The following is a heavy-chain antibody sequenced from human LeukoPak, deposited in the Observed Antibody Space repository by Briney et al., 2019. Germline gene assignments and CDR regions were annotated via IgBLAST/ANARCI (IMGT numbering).Heavy chain of an antibody. D-gene: IGHD2-2*02. Sequence: GASVKVSCKASGGTFSSYAISWVRQAPGQGLEWMGGIIPIFGTANYAQKFQSRVTITTDESTSTAYMELSSLRSEDTAVYYCARSISYCSSTSCYTPTGYWGQGTLVTVSS. CDR2: IIPIFGTA. CDR1: GGTFSSYA. CDR3: ARSISYCSSTSCYTPTGY. J-gene: IGHJ4*02. V-gene: IGHV1-69*05.